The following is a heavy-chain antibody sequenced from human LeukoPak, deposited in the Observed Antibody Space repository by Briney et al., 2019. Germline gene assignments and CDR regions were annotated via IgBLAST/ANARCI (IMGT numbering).Heavy chain of an antibody. CDR2: INVYNGNT. D-gene: IGHD4-23*01. Sequence: ASVKVSCKASGYTFTNYGISWVRQAPGQGLEWMGWINVYNGNTNYVQKLQGRVTMSTDTSTSTAYMELRSLISDDTAVYYCARLARWSSYWYFDLWGPGTLVTVSS. CDR3: ARLARWSSYWYFDL. J-gene: IGHJ2*01. CDR1: GYTFTNYG. V-gene: IGHV1-18*01.